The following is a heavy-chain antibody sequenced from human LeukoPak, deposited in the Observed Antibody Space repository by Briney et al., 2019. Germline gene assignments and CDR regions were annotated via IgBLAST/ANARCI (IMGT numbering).Heavy chain of an antibody. CDR1: GLTFSEPW. CDR3: TTERPYFDN. CDR2: VKSKTHGGTT. Sequence: GGSLRLSCAASGLTFSEPWMNWVRQAPGKGLEWVGRVKSKTHGGTTAYAAPVKGRFTISRDDSKTTVYLQMNSLKSEDAAMYYCTTERPYFDNWGQGTLVTVSS. V-gene: IGHV3-15*01. J-gene: IGHJ4*02.